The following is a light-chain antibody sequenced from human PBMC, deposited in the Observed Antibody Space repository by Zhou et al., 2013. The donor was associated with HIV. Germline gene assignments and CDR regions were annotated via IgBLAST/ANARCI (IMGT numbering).Light chain of an antibody. CDR1: QSVRSSY. CDR3: QHYDDPSGYT. V-gene: IGKV3-20*01. J-gene: IGKJ2*01. Sequence: DIVLTQSPGTLSSSPGERVTLSCRASQSVRSSYLAWYQQRPGQAPRLLIYGASIRATGIPDRFSGSGSGTDFSLAIVRLEPEDFAIYYCQHYDDPSGYTFGQGTRLEIK. CDR2: GAS.